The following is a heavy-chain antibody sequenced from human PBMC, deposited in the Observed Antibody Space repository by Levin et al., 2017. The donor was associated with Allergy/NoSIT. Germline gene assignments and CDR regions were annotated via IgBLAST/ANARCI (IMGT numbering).Heavy chain of an antibody. Sequence: PGESLKISCAASGFTFSSYGMHWVRQAPGKGLEWVAVISNDGSNKYYGDSVKGRFTISRDNSKNTLYLQMNSLRAEDTAVYYCARNRYYASGSQLQFLEYWGQGILVTVSS. V-gene: IGHV3-30*03. D-gene: IGHD3-10*01. J-gene: IGHJ4*02. CDR2: ISNDGSNK. CDR3: ARNRYYASGSQLQFLEY. CDR1: GFTFSSYG.